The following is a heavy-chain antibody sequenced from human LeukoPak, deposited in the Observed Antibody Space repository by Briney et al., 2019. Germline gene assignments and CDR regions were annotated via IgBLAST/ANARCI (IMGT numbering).Heavy chain of an antibody. V-gene: IGHV3-23*01. J-gene: IGHJ4*02. D-gene: IGHD3-9*01. CDR1: GFTFSSYA. CDR2: ISGSGGST. Sequence: GGSLRLSCAASGFTFSSYAMSWVRQAPGKGLEWVSAISGSGGSTYYADSVKGRFTISRDNSKNTLCLQMNSLRAEDTAVYYCAKEKNPENYDILTSGEFDYWGQGTLVTVSS. CDR3: AKEKNPENYDILTSGEFDY.